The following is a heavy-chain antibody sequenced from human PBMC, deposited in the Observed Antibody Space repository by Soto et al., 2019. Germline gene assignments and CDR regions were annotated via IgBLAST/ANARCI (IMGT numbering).Heavy chain of an antibody. D-gene: IGHD2-15*01. Sequence: SETLSLTCTVSGGSMSSYYWTWLRQSPGRGLEWIGYISYSGSTYYNPSLKSRVTISADASKNQFSLRMNSMIAADTAVYYCARADPDASVGYWGQGTLVTVSS. V-gene: IGHV4-59*01. CDR3: ARADPDASVGY. CDR2: ISYSGST. CDR1: GGSMSSYY. J-gene: IGHJ4*02.